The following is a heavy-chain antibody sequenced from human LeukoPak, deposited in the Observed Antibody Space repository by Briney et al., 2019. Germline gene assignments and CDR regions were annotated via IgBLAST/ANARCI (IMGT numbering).Heavy chain of an antibody. CDR1: GYTFTSYD. Sequence: AASVKVSCKASGYTFTSYDINWVRQATGQGLEWMGWMNPNSGNTGYAQRFQGRVTMTRNTSISTAYMELSSLRSEDTAVYYCARGQKQHYDILTGYYLLNNWFDPWGQGTLVTVSS. CDR2: MNPNSGNT. J-gene: IGHJ5*02. CDR3: ARGQKQHYDILTGYYLLNNWFDP. V-gene: IGHV1-8*01. D-gene: IGHD3-9*01.